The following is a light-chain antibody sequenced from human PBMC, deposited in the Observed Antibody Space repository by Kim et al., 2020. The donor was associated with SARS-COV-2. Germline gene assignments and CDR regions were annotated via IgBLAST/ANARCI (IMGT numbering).Light chain of an antibody. CDR1: SSNIGAGYV. J-gene: IGLJ3*02. CDR2: INN. V-gene: IGLV1-40*01. Sequence: QSVLTQPPSVSGAPGQRVTISCSGSSSNIGAGYVVHWYQHLPGTAPKLLIFINNNRPSGVPDRFSGSKSGTSASLAITGLQTEDEADYYCQSYDRLSGWVFGGGTQLTV. CDR3: QSYDRLSGWV.